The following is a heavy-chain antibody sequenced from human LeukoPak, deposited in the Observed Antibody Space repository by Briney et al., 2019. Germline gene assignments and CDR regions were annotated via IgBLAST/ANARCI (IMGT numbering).Heavy chain of an antibody. Sequence: GGSLRLSCAASGFTLSSYSMNWVRQAPGKGLEWISYIDSDTYGNTIYYPHTVKGRFTISRDNAKNSLYLQMNNLRAEDTAVYYCAKVPISSGWPNFDYWGQGTLVTVSS. CDR3: AKVPISSGWPNFDY. CDR2: IDSDTYGNTI. J-gene: IGHJ4*02. V-gene: IGHV3-48*01. CDR1: GFTLSSYS. D-gene: IGHD6-19*01.